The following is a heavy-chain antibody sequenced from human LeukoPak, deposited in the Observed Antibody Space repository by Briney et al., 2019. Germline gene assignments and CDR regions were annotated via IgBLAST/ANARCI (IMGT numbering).Heavy chain of an antibody. CDR2: ISGSSSNI. J-gene: IGHJ4*02. CDR3: ARERPTTTAFDY. V-gene: IGHV3-21*01. D-gene: IGHD1-1*01. CDR1: GFTFSTYS. Sequence: GGSLRLSCAASGFTFSTYSMNWVRQAPGKGLEWVSYISGSSSNIYYPDSVKGRFTISRDNAKNSLFLQMNSLRAKDTAVYYCARERPTTTAFDYWGQGTLVTVSS.